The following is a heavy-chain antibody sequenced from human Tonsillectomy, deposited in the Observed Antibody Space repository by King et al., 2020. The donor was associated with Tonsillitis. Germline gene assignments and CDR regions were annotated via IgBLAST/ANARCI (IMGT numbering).Heavy chain of an antibody. CDR1: GGSISSGDYF. Sequence: QLQESGPGLVKPSQTLSLTCTVSGGSISSGDYFWSWIRQPPEKGLEWIGYIYYSGSTYYNPSLKSXLTXSVDTSKXXFSLRLSSVTAADXAVYYCARXXXEVYYXSSXXXXXYWGXXSLXXXSS. V-gene: IGHV4-30-4*01. D-gene: IGHD3-22*01. J-gene: IGHJ4*02. CDR2: IYYSGST. CDR3: ARXXXEVYYXSSXXXXXY.